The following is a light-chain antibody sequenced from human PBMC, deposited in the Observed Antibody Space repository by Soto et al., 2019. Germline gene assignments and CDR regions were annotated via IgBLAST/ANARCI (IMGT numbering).Light chain of an antibody. CDR3: QVWDSSTFYV. CDR2: RDS. CDR1: NIGSKN. Sequence: SYELTQPLSVSVALGQTARITCGGNNIGSKNVHWYQQKPGQAPVLVIYRDSNRPSGIPERFSGSNSGNTATLTISRAQAGDEADYYCQVWDSSTFYVFGTGTQLTVL. V-gene: IGLV3-9*01. J-gene: IGLJ1*01.